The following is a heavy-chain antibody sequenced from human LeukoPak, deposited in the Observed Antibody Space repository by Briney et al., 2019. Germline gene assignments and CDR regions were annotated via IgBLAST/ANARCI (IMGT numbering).Heavy chain of an antibody. Sequence: PGGSLRLSCAASGFTFSSYWMSWVRQAPGKGLEWVANIKQDGSEKYYVDSVKGRFTISRDNAKNSLYLQMNSLRAEDTAVYYCARERPLYSSSWNAYYFDYWGQGTLVTVSS. CDR1: GFTFSSYW. D-gene: IGHD6-13*01. CDR3: ARERPLYSSSWNAYYFDY. J-gene: IGHJ4*02. V-gene: IGHV3-7*01. CDR2: IKQDGSEK.